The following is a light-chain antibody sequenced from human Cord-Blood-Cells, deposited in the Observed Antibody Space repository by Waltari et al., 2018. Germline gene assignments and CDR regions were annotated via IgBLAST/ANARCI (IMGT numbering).Light chain of an antibody. V-gene: IGKV1-9*01. J-gene: IGKJ4*01. CDR3: QQLNSYPLT. CDR2: AAS. Sequence: IQLTQSPSSRSASVGNSVTITCRASQGISSYLAWYQQKPGKAPKLLIYAASTLQSGVPSRFSGSGSGTDFTLTISSLQPEDFATYYCQQLNSYPLTFGGGTKVEIK. CDR1: QGISSY.